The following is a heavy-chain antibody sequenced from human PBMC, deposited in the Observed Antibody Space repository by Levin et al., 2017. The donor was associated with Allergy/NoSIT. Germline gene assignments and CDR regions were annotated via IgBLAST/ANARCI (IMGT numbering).Heavy chain of an antibody. J-gene: IGHJ4*02. V-gene: IGHV5-51*03. CDR1: GYSFASYW. Sequence: PVASVKVSCKGSGYSFASYWIGWVRQMPGKGLERMGIIFPGDSDTRYSPSFQGQVTISVDKSISTAYLQWSSLKASDTAIYYCARGGSGSYYMLDYWGQGTLVTVSS. CDR2: IFPGDSDT. CDR3: ARGGSGSYYMLDY. D-gene: IGHD3-10*01.